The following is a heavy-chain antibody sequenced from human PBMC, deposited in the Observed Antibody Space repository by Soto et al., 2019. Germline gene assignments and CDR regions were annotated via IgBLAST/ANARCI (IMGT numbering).Heavy chain of an antibody. CDR3: TTDSYSSITIVRFDY. Sequence: GGSLRLSCAASGFTFSSYAMSWVRQAPEKGLEWVYVIYAGGTTNYAESVKGRFTISRDNSKNTVYLQMNSLKIEDTAVYYCTTDSYSSITIVRFDYWGHGTLVTVSS. D-gene: IGHD2-2*01. CDR2: IYAGGTT. V-gene: IGHV3-23*03. J-gene: IGHJ4*01. CDR1: GFTFSSYA.